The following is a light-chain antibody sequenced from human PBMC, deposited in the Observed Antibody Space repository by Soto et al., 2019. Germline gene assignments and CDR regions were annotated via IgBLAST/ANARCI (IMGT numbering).Light chain of an antibody. CDR1: QSVTSF. V-gene: IGKV3-11*01. Sequence: IVLTQSPATLSSSPGERATLSCRASQSVTSFLAWYQQKPGQAPRLLIYDTSNRAAGIPTRFSGSGSGTDFTLTISSLEPEDFAVYHCQQRSIRPYTFGQGTKLEIK. J-gene: IGKJ2*01. CDR3: QQRSIRPYT. CDR2: DTS.